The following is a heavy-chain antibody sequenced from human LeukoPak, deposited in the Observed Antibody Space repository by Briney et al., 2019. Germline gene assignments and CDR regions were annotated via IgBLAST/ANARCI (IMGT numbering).Heavy chain of an antibody. D-gene: IGHD1-14*01. Sequence: PETLCLTCTVSGGAISSYSWSWLWQPPGKRLEWIAYIYYTGSINSNPSLKSRVTISVDTSKNQCALKLTSVTAADRAVNYGARDPRPENWYFDLGGRGTLVTVFS. CDR2: IYYTGSI. CDR3: ARDPRPENWYFDL. V-gene: IGHV4-59*01. J-gene: IGHJ2*01. CDR1: GGAISSYS.